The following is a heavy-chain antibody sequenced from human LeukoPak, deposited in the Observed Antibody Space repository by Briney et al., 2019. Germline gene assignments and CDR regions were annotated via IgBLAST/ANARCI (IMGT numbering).Heavy chain of an antibody. V-gene: IGHV4-39*01. CDR2: IYYTGST. CDR3: ARRPGSGSRHFDY. J-gene: IGHJ4*02. CDR1: GGSISTSSYY. D-gene: IGHD3-10*01. Sequence: PSETLSPTCTVSGGSISTSSYYWSWIRQPPGKRPEWIGTIYYTGSTYYNPSLKSRVTISVDASKNQFSLILSSVTAADTAVYYCARRPGSGSRHFDYWGQGTLVTVSS.